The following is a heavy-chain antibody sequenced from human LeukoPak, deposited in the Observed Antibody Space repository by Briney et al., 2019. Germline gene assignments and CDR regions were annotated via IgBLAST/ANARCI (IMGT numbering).Heavy chain of an antibody. D-gene: IGHD3-10*01. V-gene: IGHV4-38-2*02. J-gene: IGHJ6*03. CDR3: ARGRARGFGESITGCYYMDV. CDR2: IYHSGST. Sequence: SETLSLTCTVSCYSISSGYYWGWIRQPPGKGLEWIGSIYHSGSTYYNPSLKSRVTISVDTSKNQFSLRLTSVTAADTAVYYCARGRARGFGESITGCYYMDVWGKGTTVTISS. CDR1: CYSISSGYY.